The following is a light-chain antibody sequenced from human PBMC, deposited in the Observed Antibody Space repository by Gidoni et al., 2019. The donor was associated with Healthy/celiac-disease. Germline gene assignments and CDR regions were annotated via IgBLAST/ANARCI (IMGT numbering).Light chain of an antibody. CDR1: QGISSY. V-gene: IGKV1-9*01. J-gene: IGKJ4*01. CDR2: AAS. Sequence: IQLTQSPSSLSASVGDRVTITCRASQGISSYLVWYQPKPGKAPKLLIYAASTLQSGVPSRFSGSGSGTDFTLTISSLQPEDFATYYCQQLNSGGFGGGTKVEIK. CDR3: QQLNSGG.